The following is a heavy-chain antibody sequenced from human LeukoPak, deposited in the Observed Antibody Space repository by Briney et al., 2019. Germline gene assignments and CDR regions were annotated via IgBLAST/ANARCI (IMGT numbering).Heavy chain of an antibody. J-gene: IGHJ4*02. CDR2: ISVSGGST. V-gene: IGHV3-23*01. D-gene: IGHD2-15*01. CDR1: GFTVSSYA. CDR3: AKNIIVVVAATLDY. Sequence: GGSLRLSCAASGFTVSSYAMSWVRQAPGKGREWVSAISVSGGSTYYADSVKGRFTISRDNSKNTLYLQMNSLRAEDTAVYYCAKNIIVVVAATLDYWGQGTLVTVSS.